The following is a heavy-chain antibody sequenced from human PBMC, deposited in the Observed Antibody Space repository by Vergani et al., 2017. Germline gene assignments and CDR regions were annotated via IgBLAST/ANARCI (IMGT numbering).Heavy chain of an antibody. J-gene: IGHJ4*02. CDR1: GFSFPGYA. Sequence: VQLVESGGGLVQPGGSLRLSCEASGFSFPGYAMNWVRQAPGKGLEWVSSISGNNDDVYYADSVKGRFTISRDNAKNSLYLDMSSLRAEDTAVYYCARYYGSGSRDFDYWGQGTLVTVSS. V-gene: IGHV3-21*01. CDR3: ARYYGSGSRDFDY. D-gene: IGHD3-10*01. CDR2: ISGNNDDV.